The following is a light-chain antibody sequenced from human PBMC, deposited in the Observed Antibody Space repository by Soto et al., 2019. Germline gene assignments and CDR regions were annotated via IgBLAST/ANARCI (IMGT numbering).Light chain of an antibody. J-gene: IGKJ4*01. Sequence: IFLTQSPFTLSLSPGERSTLSCRASQSVSRSYLAWYQQRPGQAPRLLIYGASNRATGIPDRFSGSGSGTEFTLTISRLEPEDFAVYICQQYGKSPLTFGGGTKVDIK. V-gene: IGKV3-20*01. CDR3: QQYGKSPLT. CDR2: GAS. CDR1: QSVSRSY.